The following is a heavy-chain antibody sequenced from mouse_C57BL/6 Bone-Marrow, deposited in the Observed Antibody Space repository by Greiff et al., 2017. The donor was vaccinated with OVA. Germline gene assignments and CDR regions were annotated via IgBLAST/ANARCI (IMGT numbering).Heavy chain of an antibody. Sequence: VQLQQPGAELVKPGASVKLSCKASGYTFTSYWMHWVKQRPGQGLEWIGEIDPSDSYTNYNQKFKGKSTLTVDKSSSTAYMQLSSLTSEDSAVYYCARRDNYYGSLDYWGQGTTLTVSS. CDR1: GYTFTSYW. CDR3: ARRDNYYGSLDY. D-gene: IGHD1-1*01. CDR2: IDPSDSYT. J-gene: IGHJ2*01. V-gene: IGHV1-69*01.